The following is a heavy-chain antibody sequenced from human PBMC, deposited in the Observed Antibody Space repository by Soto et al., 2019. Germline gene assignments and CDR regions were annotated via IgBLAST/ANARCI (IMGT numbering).Heavy chain of an antibody. CDR2: GGSGGSR. D-gene: IGHD3-10*01. V-gene: IGHV3-23*01. J-gene: IGHJ6*03. CDR1: GFTFSTYG. CDR3: VKFRGRAYPYYSMDV. Sequence: SGGSLRLSCVTSGFTFSTYGMTWVRQAPGKGLEWVSYGGSGGSRYYAESVKGRFTISRDNSKNTLSLEMNSLRAEDTATYYCVKFRGRAYPYYSMDVWGKGTTVTVSS.